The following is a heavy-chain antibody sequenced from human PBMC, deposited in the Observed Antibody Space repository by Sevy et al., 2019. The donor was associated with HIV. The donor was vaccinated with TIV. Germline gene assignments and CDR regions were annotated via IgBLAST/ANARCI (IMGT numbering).Heavy chain of an antibody. V-gene: IGHV3-23*01. Sequence: GGSLRLSCAASGFTFSKYSMSWIRQTPGKGLEGVSIFSFGCGKITYADSVKGRFTISRDDSRNTFYLQMNSLRAEDTAIYYCAREGCTKPHDYWGQGTVVTVSS. CDR2: FSFGCGKI. CDR1: GFTFSKYS. CDR3: AREGCTKPHDY. J-gene: IGHJ4*02. D-gene: IGHD2-8*01.